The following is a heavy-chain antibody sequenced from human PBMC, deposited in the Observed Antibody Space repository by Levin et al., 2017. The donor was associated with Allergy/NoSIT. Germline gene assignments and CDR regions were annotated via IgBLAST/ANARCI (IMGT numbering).Heavy chain of an antibody. Sequence: SQTLSLTCTVSGGSFITSSYFWAWIRQPPGKGLEWLGSIYYSVTTYYNPSLKSRLTISIDTSTNQFSLNLRSVTAADTAVYYCARHTALLWFEELVFDSWGQGNLVAVSS. CDR2: IYYSVTT. V-gene: IGHV4-39*01. D-gene: IGHD3-10*01. J-gene: IGHJ4*02. CDR1: GGSFITSSYF. CDR3: ARHTALLWFEELVFDS.